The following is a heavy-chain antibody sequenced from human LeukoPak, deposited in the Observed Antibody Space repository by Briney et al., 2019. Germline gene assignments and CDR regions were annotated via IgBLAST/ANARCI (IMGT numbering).Heavy chain of an antibody. CDR2: IYSGGST. CDR1: GFTVSSNY. J-gene: IGHJ3*02. Sequence: GGSLRLSCAASGFTVSSNYMSWVRQAPGKGLEWVSIIYSGGSTFYADSVKGRFTISRDNSKNTLYLQMNSLRAEDTAVYYCARGGSYLSAFDIWGQGAMVTVSS. CDR3: ARGGSYLSAFDI. V-gene: IGHV3-53*01. D-gene: IGHD1-26*01.